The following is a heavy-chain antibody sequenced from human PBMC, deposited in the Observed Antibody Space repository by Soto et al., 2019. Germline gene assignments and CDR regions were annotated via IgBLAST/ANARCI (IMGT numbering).Heavy chain of an antibody. CDR1: GGSISSGGYY. CDR2: IYYSGST. D-gene: IGHD3-10*01. V-gene: IGHV4-31*03. J-gene: IGHJ4*02. Sequence: QVQLQESGPGLVKPSQTLSLTCTVSGGSISSGGYYWSWIRQHPGKGLEWIGYIYYSGSTYYNPSLKSRVTISVDTSKNQFSLKLSSVNAADTAVYYCARAHIPLWFGELLYFDYWGQGTLVTVSS. CDR3: ARAHIPLWFGELLYFDY.